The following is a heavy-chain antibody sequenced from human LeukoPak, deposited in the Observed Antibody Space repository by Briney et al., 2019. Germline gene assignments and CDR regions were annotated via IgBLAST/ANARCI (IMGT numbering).Heavy chain of an antibody. V-gene: IGHV1-69*02. CDR3: ASGLRFLEWLPVDY. Sequence: SVKVSCKASGGTFSSYTISWVRQAPGQGLEWMGRIIPILGIANYAQKFQGRVTITADKSTSTAYMELSSLRSGDTAVYYCASGLRFLEWLPVDYWGQGTLVTVSS. J-gene: IGHJ4*02. D-gene: IGHD3-3*01. CDR1: GGTFSSYT. CDR2: IIPILGIA.